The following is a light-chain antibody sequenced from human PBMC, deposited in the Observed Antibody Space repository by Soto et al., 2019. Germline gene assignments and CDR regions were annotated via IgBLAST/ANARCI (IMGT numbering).Light chain of an antibody. Sequence: QTVVTQEPSFSVSPGRTVTLTCGLSSGSVSTSYYPSWYQQTPGQAPRTLIYNTNTRSSGVPDRFSGSILGNKAALTITGAQADDESDYYCVLYMGSGTWMFGGGTQLTVL. CDR3: VLYMGSGTWM. V-gene: IGLV8-61*01. CDR1: SGSVSTSYY. CDR2: NTN. J-gene: IGLJ3*02.